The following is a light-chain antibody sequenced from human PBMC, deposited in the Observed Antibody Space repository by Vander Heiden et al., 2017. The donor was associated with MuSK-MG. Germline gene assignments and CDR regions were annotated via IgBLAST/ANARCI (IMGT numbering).Light chain of an antibody. J-gene: IGLJ3*02. CDR2: DVT. CDR1: SSDIGNYNY. CDR3: TSYTSSNTWV. V-gene: IGLV2-14*03. Sequence: QSALTQPASVSGSPGQSITISCTGTSSDIGNYNYVSWYQQHPGKVPKLLIYDVTDRPSGVSIRCSGSKSGNTASLAISGLQAEDEADYYCTSYTSSNTWVFGGGTKLTVL.